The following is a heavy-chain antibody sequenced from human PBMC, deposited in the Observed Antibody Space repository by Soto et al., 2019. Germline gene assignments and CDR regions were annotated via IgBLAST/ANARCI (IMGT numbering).Heavy chain of an antibody. J-gene: IGHJ4*02. Sequence: ASVKVSCKASGYTFTSYDINWVRQATGQGLEWMGWMNPNSGNTGYAQKFQGRVTMTRSTSISTAYMELSSLRSEDAAVYYCARGGYYYDSSAYYRPFDYWGQGTLVTVSS. V-gene: IGHV1-8*01. D-gene: IGHD3-22*01. CDR3: ARGGYYYDSSAYYRPFDY. CDR1: GYTFTSYD. CDR2: MNPNSGNT.